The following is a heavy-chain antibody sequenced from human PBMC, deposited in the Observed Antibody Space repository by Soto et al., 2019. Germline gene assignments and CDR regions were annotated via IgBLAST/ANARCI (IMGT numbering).Heavy chain of an antibody. J-gene: IGHJ4*02. Sequence: SETLSLTCTVSGGSISSYYWSWIRQPPGKGLEWIGYIYYSGSTNYNPSLKSRVTISVDTSKNQFSLKLSSVTAADTAVYYCARDRCGGDCYPDYWGQGTLVTVSS. V-gene: IGHV4-59*01. D-gene: IGHD2-21*02. CDR2: IYYSGST. CDR1: GGSISSYY. CDR3: ARDRCGGDCYPDY.